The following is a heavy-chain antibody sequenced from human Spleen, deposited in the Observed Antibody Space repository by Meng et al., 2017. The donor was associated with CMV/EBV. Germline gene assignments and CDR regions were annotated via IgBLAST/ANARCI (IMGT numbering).Heavy chain of an antibody. CDR3: ARDQSGIGGPYSYNGMDV. CDR2: INNSGTT. J-gene: IGHJ6*02. CDR1: GGSINTAY. V-gene: IGHV4-59*13. Sequence: GSLRLSCTVSGGSINTAYWTWIRHPPGKGLEWIGYINNSGTTNYNPSLESRVTISLDTSKNQFSLRLSSVTAADTAVYYCARDQSGIGGPYSYNGMDVWGQGTTVTVSS. D-gene: IGHD3-10*01.